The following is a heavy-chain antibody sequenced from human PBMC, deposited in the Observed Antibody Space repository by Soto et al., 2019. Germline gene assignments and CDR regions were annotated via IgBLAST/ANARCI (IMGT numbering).Heavy chain of an antibody. CDR3: ARAWVVVTAPDY. V-gene: IGHV1-3*05. CDR1: GYTFTSYA. CDR2: INAGNGNT. D-gene: IGHD2-21*02. J-gene: IGHJ4*02. Sequence: QVQLVQSGAEEKKPGASVKVSCKASGYTFTSYAMHWVRQAPGQRREWMGGINAGNGNTKYSQKFQGRVTITRDTSASTAYMELSSLRSEETAVYYCARAWVVVTAPDYWGQGTLVTVSS.